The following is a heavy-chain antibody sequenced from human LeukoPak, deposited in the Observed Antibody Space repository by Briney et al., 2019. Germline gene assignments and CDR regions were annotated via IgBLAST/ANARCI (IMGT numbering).Heavy chain of an antibody. CDR2: INPSGGST. V-gene: IGHV1-46*01. CDR1: GYTFTSNY. D-gene: IGHD6-6*01. CDR3: ARDDTTYSSSWGHFDY. Sequence: ASVKVSCKAFGYTFTSNYMHWVRQAPGQGPEWMGIINPSGGSTSYAQKFQGRVTMTRDMSTSTVYMELSSLRSEDTAVYYCARDDTTYSSSWGHFDYWGQGTLVTVSS. J-gene: IGHJ4*02.